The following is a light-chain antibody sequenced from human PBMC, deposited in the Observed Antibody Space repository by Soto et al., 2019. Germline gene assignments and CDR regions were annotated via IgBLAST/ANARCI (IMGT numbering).Light chain of an antibody. CDR2: DTS. Sequence: DIVLTQSPGTMCLSPGQRATLCCRASQSVSSSYLAWYQQTPGQAPRILVYDTSYRATGVPDRFSGSGSGTDFTLTISRLEPEDSAVYYCQQYDSSPWTFGQGTKVDIK. CDR3: QQYDSSPWT. CDR1: QSVSSSY. J-gene: IGKJ1*01. V-gene: IGKV3-20*01.